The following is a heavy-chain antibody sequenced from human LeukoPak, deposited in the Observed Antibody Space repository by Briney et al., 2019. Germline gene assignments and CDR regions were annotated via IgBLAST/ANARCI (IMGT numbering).Heavy chain of an antibody. CDR2: IRSTSTYI. D-gene: IGHD2-15*01. CDR3: ARVRYCSGGSCYILDF. V-gene: IGHV3-21*01. J-gene: IGHJ4*02. CDR1: GFTFSSHN. Sequence: PGGSLRLSCATSGFTFSSHNMNWVRQAPGKGLEWVSSIRSTSTYIYYADSVKGRFTISRDNAKHPLYLQMNSLSAEDTAVYYCARVRYCSGGSCYILDFWGQGTLVTVSS.